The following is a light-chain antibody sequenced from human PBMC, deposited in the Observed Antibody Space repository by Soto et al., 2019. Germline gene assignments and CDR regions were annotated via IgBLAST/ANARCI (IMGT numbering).Light chain of an antibody. CDR2: WAS. J-gene: IGKJ2*01. Sequence: DIVMTQSPDSLAVSLGERATINCKSSQSVLYSPNNKNYLAWYQQKPGQPPKLLIYWASTRESGVPDRFSGSESGTDFTLTISSLQAEDVAVYYCQQYYSIPYTFGQGTKLEIK. V-gene: IGKV4-1*01. CDR3: QQYYSIPYT. CDR1: QSVLYSPNNKNY.